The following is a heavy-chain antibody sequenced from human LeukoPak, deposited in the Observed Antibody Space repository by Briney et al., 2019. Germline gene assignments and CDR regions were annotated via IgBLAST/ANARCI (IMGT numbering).Heavy chain of an antibody. D-gene: IGHD3-22*01. J-gene: IGHJ2*01. CDR2: IYTSGST. Sequence: PSETLSLTCTVSGGSISSYYWSWIRQPAGKGLEWIGRIYTSGSTNYNPSLKSRVTMSVDTSKNQFSLKLSSVTAADTAVYYCARAYYYDSSGCPGPNWYFDLWGRGTLVTVSS. CDR3: ARAYYYDSSGCPGPNWYFDL. CDR1: GGSISSYY. V-gene: IGHV4-4*07.